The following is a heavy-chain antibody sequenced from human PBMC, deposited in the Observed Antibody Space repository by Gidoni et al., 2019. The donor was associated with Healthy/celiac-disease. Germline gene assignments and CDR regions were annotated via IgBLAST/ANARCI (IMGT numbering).Heavy chain of an antibody. D-gene: IGHD3-3*01. CDR3: ARDYDFWSGYSPYNWFDP. V-gene: IGHV1-3*01. J-gene: IGHJ5*02. CDR1: GYTFTSYE. Sequence: VQLVQSGAEVKKPRASVTVSCKAAGYTFTSYEMHWGRQAPGQRLSWKGWINAGNGNTKYSQTFQGSVTITRDTSAITAYMALSSLRSEDPAVYYCARDYDFWSGYSPYNWFDPWGQGTLVTVSS. CDR2: INAGNGNT.